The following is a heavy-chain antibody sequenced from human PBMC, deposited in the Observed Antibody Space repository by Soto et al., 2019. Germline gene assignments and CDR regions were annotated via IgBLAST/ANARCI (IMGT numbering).Heavy chain of an antibody. CDR3: ARHSGSTYYYYYYMDV. CDR1: GGSISSSSYY. J-gene: IGHJ6*03. CDR2: IYYSGTT. V-gene: IGHV4-39*01. Sequence: SETLSLTCTVSGGSISSSSYYWGWLRQPPGKGLEWIGNIYYSGTTYYNPSLKSRVTISVDTSKNQFSLKLSSVTAADTAVYYCARHSGSTYYYYYYMDVWGKGTTVTVSS. D-gene: IGHD3-10*01.